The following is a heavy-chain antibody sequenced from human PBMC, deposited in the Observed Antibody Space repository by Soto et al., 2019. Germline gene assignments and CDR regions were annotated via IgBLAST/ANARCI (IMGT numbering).Heavy chain of an antibody. CDR3: ARGGDGSGSYYPVSSHYFEY. CDR1: GYTFTSYG. V-gene: IGHV1-18*01. D-gene: IGHD3-10*01. CDR2: ISAYNGNT. Sequence: ASVKVSCKASGYTFTSYGISWVRQAPGQGLEWMGWISAYNGNTNYAQKLQGRVTMTTDTSTSTAYMELRSLRSDDTAVYYCARGGDGSGSYYPVSSHYFEYWGQGSLVTVSS. J-gene: IGHJ4*02.